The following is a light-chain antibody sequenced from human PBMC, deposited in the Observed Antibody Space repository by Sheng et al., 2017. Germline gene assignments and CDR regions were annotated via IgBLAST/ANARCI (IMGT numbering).Light chain of an antibody. CDR2: AAS. CDR3: HQIYSTPLT. J-gene: IGKJ4*01. Sequence: DIQMTQSPSSLSASVGDRVTITCQASQDISNYLNWYQQKPGKAPKLLIYAASSLQSGVPSRFSGSASGTDFTLTISSLQPEDFATYYCHQIYSTPLTFGGGTEGGDQT. V-gene: IGKV1-39*01. CDR1: QDISNY.